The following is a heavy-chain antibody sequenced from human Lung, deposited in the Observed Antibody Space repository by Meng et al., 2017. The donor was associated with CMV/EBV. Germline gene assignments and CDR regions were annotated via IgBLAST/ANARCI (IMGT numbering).Heavy chain of an antibody. CDR3: ASGGGHDVFDI. CDR2: ISYDGSNK. J-gene: IGHJ3*02. D-gene: IGHD4-23*01. CDR1: GSTFSGYA. V-gene: IGHV3-30*04. Sequence: GGSLRLSCAASGSTFSGYAMHWVRQAPGKGLEWVAVISYDGSNKYYADSVKGRFTISRDNSKNTLYLQMNSLRVEDTAIYYCASGGGHDVFDIWGQGTVVTVSS.